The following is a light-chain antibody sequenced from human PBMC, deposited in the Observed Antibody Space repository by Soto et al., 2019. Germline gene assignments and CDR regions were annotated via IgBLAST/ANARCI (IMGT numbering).Light chain of an antibody. CDR3: CSYAASYTQYV. J-gene: IGLJ1*01. CDR1: SSDVGGYNY. Sequence: QSALTQPRSVSGSPGQSITISCTGTSSDVGGYNYVSWYRQHPGKAPKLMIYDVSKRPSGVPDRFSWSKSGNTASLTISWLHAEDEADYYCCSYAASYTQYVFGTGTKLTVL. V-gene: IGLV2-11*01. CDR2: DVS.